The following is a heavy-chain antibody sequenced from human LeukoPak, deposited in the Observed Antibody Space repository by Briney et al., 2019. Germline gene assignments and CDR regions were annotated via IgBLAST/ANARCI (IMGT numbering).Heavy chain of an antibody. CDR2: ISSSGSTK. CDR3: ANLGLGFNWFDP. Sequence: GGSLRLSCAGSGFTFSRYIMSWVRQAPGKGLEWISYISSSGSTKYYADSVKGRFTISRDNAKNSLYLQMNSLRAEDTAVYYCANLGLGFNWFDPWGQGTLVTVSS. CDR1: GFTFSRYI. D-gene: IGHD3-3*02. V-gene: IGHV3-48*01. J-gene: IGHJ5*02.